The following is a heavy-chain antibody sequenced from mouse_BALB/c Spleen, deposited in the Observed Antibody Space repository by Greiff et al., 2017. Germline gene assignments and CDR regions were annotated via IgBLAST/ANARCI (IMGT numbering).Heavy chain of an antibody. CDR3: ARGGGNYGYYAMDY. CDR1: GYSFTGYT. Sequence: EVKLMESGPELVKPGASMKISCKASGYSFTGYTMNWVKQSHGKNLEWIGLINPYNGGTSYNQKFKGKATLTVDKSSSTAYMELLSLTSEDSAVYYCARGGGNYGYYAMDYWGQGTSVTVSS. CDR2: INPYNGGT. V-gene: IGHV1-18*01. J-gene: IGHJ4*01. D-gene: IGHD2-1*01.